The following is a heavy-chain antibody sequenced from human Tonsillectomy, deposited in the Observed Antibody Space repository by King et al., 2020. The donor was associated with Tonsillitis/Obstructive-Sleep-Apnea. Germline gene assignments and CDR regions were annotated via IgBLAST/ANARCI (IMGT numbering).Heavy chain of an antibody. D-gene: IGHD2-2*01. CDR2: IDPIDSYT. J-gene: IGHJ4*02. CDR3: ARRDCISTNCYFDF. V-gene: IGHV5-10-1*01. Sequence: VQLVESGAEVKKPGESLRISCSCSGYTFSTSWISWVRQMPGKGLEWMGRIDPIDSYTYYNPSFQGHVTISVDKSISTAYLQWSSLKASDTAMYYCARRDCISTNCYFDFWGQGTLVTVSS. CDR1: GYTFSTSW.